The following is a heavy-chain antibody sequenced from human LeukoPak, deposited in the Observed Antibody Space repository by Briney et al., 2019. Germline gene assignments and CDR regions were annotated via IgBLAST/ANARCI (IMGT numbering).Heavy chain of an antibody. V-gene: IGHV1-8*03. CDR2: LNPNSGNA. J-gene: IGHJ5*02. D-gene: IGHD7-27*01. CDR1: GYIFTTYD. CDR3: ARRKFLGWFDP. Sequence: ASVKVSCKASGYIFTTYDIGWVLQATGQGLEWMGWLNPNSGNAGYAQKFQGRVTISRNTFISTAYMELSSLRSDDTAIYYCARRKFLGWFDPWGQGTLVTVSS.